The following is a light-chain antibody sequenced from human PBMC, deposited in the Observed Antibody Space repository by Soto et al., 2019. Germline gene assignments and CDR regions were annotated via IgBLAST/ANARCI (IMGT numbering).Light chain of an antibody. V-gene: IGKV3D-15*01. Sequence: EVVMTQSPATLSVSPGERSTVSCRATQSVSTNLAWYQQKPGQAPRLLIYDASTRATDTSARVSGSGSGTEFSLTITSLQSEDFAVYYCQQYNSWPRTFGQGTELQIK. CDR1: QSVSTN. CDR2: DAS. CDR3: QQYNSWPRT. J-gene: IGKJ2*01.